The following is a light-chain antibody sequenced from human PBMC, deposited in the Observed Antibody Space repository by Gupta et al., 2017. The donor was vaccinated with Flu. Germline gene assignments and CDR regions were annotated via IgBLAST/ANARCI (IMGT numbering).Light chain of an antibody. CDR1: QSVSSN. CDR2: GAS. V-gene: IGKV3-15*01. J-gene: IGKJ4*01. Sequence: PATLSVSPGERATLSCRASQSVSSNLAWYQQKPGQAPRLLIYGASTRATGIPARFSGSGSGTGFTLTISSLQSEDFAVYYCQQYNNWPLTFGGGTKVEIK. CDR3: QQYNNWPLT.